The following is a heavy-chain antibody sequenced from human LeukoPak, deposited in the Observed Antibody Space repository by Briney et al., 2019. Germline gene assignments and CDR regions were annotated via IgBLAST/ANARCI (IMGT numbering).Heavy chain of an antibody. CDR3: ASLQKPGWFDP. D-gene: IGHD4-11*01. Sequence: SETLSLTCSVSGGSISSTSCYWGWIREPPGKRLEWIGGIYYSGSTYYNPSLKSRVTISVDTSKNQFSLKLSSVTAADTALYYCASLQKPGWFDPWGQGTLVTVSS. CDR1: GGSISSTSCY. V-gene: IGHV4-39*07. CDR2: IYYSGST. J-gene: IGHJ5*02.